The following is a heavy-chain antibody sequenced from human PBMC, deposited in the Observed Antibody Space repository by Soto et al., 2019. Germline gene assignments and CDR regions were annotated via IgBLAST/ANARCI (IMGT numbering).Heavy chain of an antibody. Sequence: QLQLQESGPGLVKPSETLSLTCTVSGGSITSSSYYWGWIRQPPGKGLEWIGSIYYSGNTYYTPXPTSRVTVPADXSXNXXSLTLSSVTAADTAVYDCARGGGRYCSGGSCQVDYWGQGTLVTVAS. CDR3: ARGGGRYCSGGSCQVDY. CDR1: GGSITSSSYY. D-gene: IGHD2-15*01. J-gene: IGHJ4*02. CDR2: IYYSGNT. V-gene: IGHV4-39*01.